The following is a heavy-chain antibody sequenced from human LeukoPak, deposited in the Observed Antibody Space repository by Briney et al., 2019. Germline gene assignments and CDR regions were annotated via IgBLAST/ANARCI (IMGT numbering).Heavy chain of an antibody. CDR1: GDSINSYY. D-gene: IGHD1-26*01. CDR2: IYYSGST. Sequence: PSETLSLTCTVSGDSINSYYWSWIRQPPGKGLEWIGYIYYSGSTNYNPSLKSRVTISVGTSKNQFSLTLSSVTAADTAVYYCARELYSGSLIDKWGQGTLVTVSS. V-gene: IGHV4-59*01. J-gene: IGHJ4*02. CDR3: ARELYSGSLIDK.